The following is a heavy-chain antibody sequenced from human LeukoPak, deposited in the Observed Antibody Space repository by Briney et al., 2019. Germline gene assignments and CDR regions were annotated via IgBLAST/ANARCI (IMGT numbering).Heavy chain of an antibody. CDR3: AREDYYDSGSNDY. Sequence: ASVKVSCTASGYTFIRYDINWVRQATGQGLEWMGWMNPNSGDTAYAQKFQGRVTITRNTSISTAYMELSSLRSEDTAVYYCAREDYYDSGSNDYWGQGTLVTVSS. D-gene: IGHD3-22*01. CDR2: MNPNSGDT. CDR1: GYTFIRYD. V-gene: IGHV1-8*03. J-gene: IGHJ4*02.